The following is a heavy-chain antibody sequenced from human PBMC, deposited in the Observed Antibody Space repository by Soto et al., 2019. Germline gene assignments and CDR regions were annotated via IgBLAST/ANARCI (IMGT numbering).Heavy chain of an antibody. Sequence: GSLRVCCPASGFTCSSYGLHWVREAPGKGLEGGAVISYDGSNKYYADSVKGRFTISRDNSKNTLYLQMNSLRAEDTAVYYCAKVRPRGQPPKGGMDVWGQGTTVTVSS. CDR1: GFTCSSYG. J-gene: IGHJ6*02. D-gene: IGHD3-16*01. CDR3: AKVRPRGQPPKGGMDV. CDR2: ISYDGSNK. V-gene: IGHV3-30*18.